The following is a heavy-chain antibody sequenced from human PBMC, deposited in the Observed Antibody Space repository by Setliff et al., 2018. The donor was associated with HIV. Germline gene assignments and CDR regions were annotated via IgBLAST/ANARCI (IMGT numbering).Heavy chain of an antibody. V-gene: IGHV3-48*03. Sequence: GGSLSLSCVASGFTLSHHEMSWVRQAPGKGLEWVAYISNSARTIYYADSVKGRFTISRDNGKDSLYLQMNSLRADDTALYYCAREGQATDSFDIWGQGTMVTVS. CDR1: GFTLSHHE. CDR3: AREGQATDSFDI. CDR2: ISNSARTI. D-gene: IGHD5-12*01. J-gene: IGHJ3*02.